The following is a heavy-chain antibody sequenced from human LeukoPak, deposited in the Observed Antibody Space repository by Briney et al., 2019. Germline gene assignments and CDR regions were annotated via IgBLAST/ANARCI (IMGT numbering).Heavy chain of an antibody. V-gene: IGHV4-38-2*02. CDR2: IYHSGST. D-gene: IGHD1-1*01. CDR3: ARGGTGAFDI. CDR1: GYSISSGYY. J-gene: IGHJ3*02. Sequence: PSETLSLTCTVSGYSISSGYYWGWIRQPPGKGLEWIGNIYHSGSTYYNPSLKSRVTISVDKSKNQFSLKLSSVTAADTAVYYCARGGTGAFDIWGQGTMVTISS.